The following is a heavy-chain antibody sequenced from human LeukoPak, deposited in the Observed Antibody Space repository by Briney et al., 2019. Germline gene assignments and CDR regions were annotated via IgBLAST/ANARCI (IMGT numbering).Heavy chain of an antibody. Sequence: GGSLRLSCAASGFTFSTYVMIWVRQAPGKGLEWVSAITGTGGDTYYADSVKGRFTNSRDNSKNMLFLQMNSLRVEDTAIYYCARAPLTGYYNPLDYWGQGTLVTVSS. D-gene: IGHD3-9*01. CDR2: ITGTGGDT. J-gene: IGHJ4*02. V-gene: IGHV3-23*01. CDR1: GFTFSTYV. CDR3: ARAPLTGYYNPLDY.